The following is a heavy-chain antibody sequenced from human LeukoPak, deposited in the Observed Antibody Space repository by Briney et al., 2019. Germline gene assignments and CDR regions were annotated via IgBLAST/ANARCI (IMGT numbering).Heavy chain of an antibody. CDR3: ARSCGGDCYSDY. CDR1: GFTFSNYS. D-gene: IGHD2-21*02. V-gene: IGHV3-21*01. Sequence: GGSLRLSCAASGFTFSNYSMNLVRQAPGKGLEWVSSIGSSSHYRYYGDSVKGRFIISRDNAKNSLFLQMNSLRAEDTAVYYCARSCGGDCYSDYWGQGTLVTVSS. CDR2: IGSSSHYR. J-gene: IGHJ4*02.